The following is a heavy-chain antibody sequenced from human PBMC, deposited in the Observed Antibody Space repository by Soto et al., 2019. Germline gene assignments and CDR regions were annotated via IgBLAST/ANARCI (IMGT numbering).Heavy chain of an antibody. D-gene: IGHD3-9*01. J-gene: IGHJ4*02. CDR3: ARGATGYDV. CDR1: GYSFSTYV. V-gene: IGHV1-3*01. Sequence: ASVKVSCKASGYSFSTYVMHWVRQAPGQGLEWMGWINAGNGNTKYSQKFQGRVTITRDTSANTAYMELRSLRSEDTAVYYCARGATGYDVWGQGTLVTVSS. CDR2: INAGNGNT.